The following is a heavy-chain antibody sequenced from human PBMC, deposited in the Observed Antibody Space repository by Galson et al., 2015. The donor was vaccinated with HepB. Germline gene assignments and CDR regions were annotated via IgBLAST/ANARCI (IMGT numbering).Heavy chain of an antibody. CDR1: GFSLSTRGMR. Sequence: PALVKPTQTLTLTCTLSGFSLSTRGMRVTWIRQPPGKALEWLARIDWDDDKFYSTSLKTRLTISKDTSKNLVVLTMTNMDPVDTATYYCARTFKTDYYYMDVWGTGTTVTVSS. V-gene: IGHV2-70*04. J-gene: IGHJ6*03. CDR2: IDWDDDK. CDR3: ARTFKTDYYYMDV. D-gene: IGHD2-21*02.